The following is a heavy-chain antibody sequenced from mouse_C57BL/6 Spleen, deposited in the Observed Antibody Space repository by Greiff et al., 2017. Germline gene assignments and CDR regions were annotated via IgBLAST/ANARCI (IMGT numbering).Heavy chain of an antibody. D-gene: IGHD1-1*01. CDR3: ARQNYYGSSDYAMDY. J-gene: IGHJ4*01. V-gene: IGHV5-6*02. Sequence: EVKLVESGGDLVKPGGSLKLSCAASGFTFSSYGMSWVRQTPDKRLAWVATISSGGSYTYYPDSVKGRFTISRDNAKNTLYLQMSSLKSEDTAMYYCARQNYYGSSDYAMDYWGQGTSVTVSS. CDR1: GFTFSSYG. CDR2: ISSGGSYT.